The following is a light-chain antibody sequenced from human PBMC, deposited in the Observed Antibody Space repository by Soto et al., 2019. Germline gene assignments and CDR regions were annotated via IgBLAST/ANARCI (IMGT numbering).Light chain of an antibody. J-gene: IGKJ1*01. CDR3: QQSSNIPWT. CDR1: QYVDRY. CDR2: SAD. V-gene: IGKV1-39*01. Sequence: DIQMTQSPSSLSASVGDSVTITCRTSQYVDRYLSWYQQIPGRAPKLLIYSADSLVTGVPPRFRGSSSGTEFTLSISSLQREDFATYFCQQSSNIPWTFGQGTKVEMK.